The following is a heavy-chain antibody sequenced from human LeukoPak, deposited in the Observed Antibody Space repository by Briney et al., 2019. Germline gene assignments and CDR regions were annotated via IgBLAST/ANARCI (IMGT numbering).Heavy chain of an antibody. CDR1: GFTVSSNY. D-gene: IGHD3-10*02. CDR2: IYSGSTI. CDR3: AELGITMIGGV. V-gene: IGHV3-66*01. Sequence: GGSLRLSCAAAGFTVSSNYMSGGRQAPGKGLECVSVIYSGSTIYYADSVKGRFTISRDNAKNSLYLQMNSLRDEDTAVYYCAELGITMIGGVWGKGTTLTISS. J-gene: IGHJ6*04.